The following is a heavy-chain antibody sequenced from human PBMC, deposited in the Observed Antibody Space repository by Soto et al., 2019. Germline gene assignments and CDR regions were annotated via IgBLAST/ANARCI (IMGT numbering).Heavy chain of an antibody. D-gene: IGHD3-3*01. V-gene: IGHV4-31*02. Sequence: QVRLQESGPGLVQPSQTLSLTCTVSGVSVSGGVSYWGWFRQHSGKGLEWMGYIYSTGSTYYNPSLQSRVSISSDTSQNQFSLKLLSVTAADTAVYYCAGITTFGVVNYGLDVWGHWTKVTVSS. J-gene: IGHJ6*02. CDR3: AGITTFGVVNYGLDV. CDR2: IYSTGST. CDR1: GVSVSGGVSY.